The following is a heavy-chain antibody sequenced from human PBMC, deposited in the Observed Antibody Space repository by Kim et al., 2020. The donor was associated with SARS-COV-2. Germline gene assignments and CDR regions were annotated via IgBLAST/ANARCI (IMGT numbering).Heavy chain of an antibody. CDR3: ARLRSGWYVGYFDY. D-gene: IGHD6-19*01. V-gene: IGHV1-18*01. Sequence: YAQKFQGRVTMTTDTSTSTAYMELRTLRSDDTAVYYCARLRSGWYVGYFDYWGQGTLVTVSS. J-gene: IGHJ4*02.